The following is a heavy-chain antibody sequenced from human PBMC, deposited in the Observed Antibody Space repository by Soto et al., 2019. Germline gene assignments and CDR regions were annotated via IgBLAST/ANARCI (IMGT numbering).Heavy chain of an antibody. CDR2: IIPIFGTA. Sequence: SVKVSCKASGGTFSSYAISWVRQAPGQGLEWMGGIIPIFGTANYAQKFQGRVTITADESTSTAYMELSSLRSEDTAVYYCARGYYYDSSGYSTGSDYWGQGTLVTVSS. D-gene: IGHD3-22*01. CDR1: GGTFSSYA. CDR3: ARGYYYDSSGYSTGSDY. V-gene: IGHV1-69*13. J-gene: IGHJ4*02.